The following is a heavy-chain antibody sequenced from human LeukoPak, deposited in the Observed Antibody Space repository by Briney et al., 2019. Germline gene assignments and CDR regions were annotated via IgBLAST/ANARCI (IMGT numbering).Heavy chain of an antibody. CDR3: AKDGGPTWIQLWLIDY. CDR1: GFTFSSYA. Sequence: GGSLRLSCAASGFTFSSYAMSRVRQAPGKGLEWVSAISGSGGSTYYADSVKGRFTISRDNSKNTLYLQMNSLRAEDTAVYYCAKDGGPTWIQLWLIDYWGQGTQVTVS. V-gene: IGHV3-23*01. J-gene: IGHJ4*02. D-gene: IGHD5-18*01. CDR2: ISGSGGST.